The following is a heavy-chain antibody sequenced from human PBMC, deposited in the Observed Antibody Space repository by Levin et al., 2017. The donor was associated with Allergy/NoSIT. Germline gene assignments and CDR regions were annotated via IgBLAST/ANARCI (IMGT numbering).Heavy chain of an antibody. Sequence: QAGGSLRLSCAASGFTFSNYGMHWVRQAPGKGLEWVAVISYNGIAKHYADSVKGRFTISRDNSKNTLFLQMNGLRPEDTAVYCCAKERDDTNYYSSYFDCWGQGTLVTVSS. D-gene: IGHD3-22*01. J-gene: IGHJ4*02. CDR1: GFTFSNYG. V-gene: IGHV3-30*18. CDR3: AKERDDTNYYSSYFDC. CDR2: ISYNGIAK.